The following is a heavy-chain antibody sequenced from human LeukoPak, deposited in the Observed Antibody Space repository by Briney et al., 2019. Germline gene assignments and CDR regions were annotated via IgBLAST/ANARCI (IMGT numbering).Heavy chain of an antibody. CDR1: GGSISSYY. J-gene: IGHJ4*02. D-gene: IGHD5-18*01. CDR3: VRAAHDSAYFDY. CDR2: IHHSGIT. V-gene: IGHV4-4*08. Sequence: SETLSLTCTVSGGSISSYYWSWIRQPPGKGLEWIGSIHHSGITFNNPSLESRVSISIDPSNNQFSLKLTSVTAADKAVYYCVRAAHDSAYFDYWGQGTRVTVSS.